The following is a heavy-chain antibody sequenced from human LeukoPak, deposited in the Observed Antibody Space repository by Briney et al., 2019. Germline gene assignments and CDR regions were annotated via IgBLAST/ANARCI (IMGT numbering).Heavy chain of an antibody. CDR3: ARGHYSSGPRYYFDY. D-gene: IGHD6-19*01. CDR1: GVSISSGGYS. CDR2: FYHSGST. Sequence: SETLSLTCAVSGVSISSGGYSWGWIRQPPGKGLVWIGYFYHSGSTYYNPSLKSRVTISVDRSKNQFSLKLSSVTAADTAVYCCARGHYSSGPRYYFDYWGQGTLVTVSS. J-gene: IGHJ4*02. V-gene: IGHV4-30-2*01.